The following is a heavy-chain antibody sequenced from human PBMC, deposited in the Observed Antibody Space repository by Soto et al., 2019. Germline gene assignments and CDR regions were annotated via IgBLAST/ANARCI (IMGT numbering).Heavy chain of an antibody. CDR3: ARARVSTPRLEDPFDI. Sequence: GESLKISCKGSGYIFTTYWLAWVRQMPGKGLEYMGIIYPGDSDARYSPSFQGQVTISADKSISTAYLRWTSLKASDTAMYYCARARVSTPRLEDPFDIWGQGTMVTVSS. V-gene: IGHV5-51*01. J-gene: IGHJ3*02. CDR1: GYIFTTYW. D-gene: IGHD5-12*01. CDR2: IYPGDSDA.